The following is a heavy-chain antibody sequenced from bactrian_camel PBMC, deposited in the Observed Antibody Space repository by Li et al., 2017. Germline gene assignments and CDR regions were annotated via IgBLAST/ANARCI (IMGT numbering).Heavy chain of an antibody. CDR1: TSSFTGSGYC. J-gene: IGHJ4*01. CDR3: AAADTIVPHDGKEWISRPNV. D-gene: IGHD2*01. CDR2: IGSDSTT. Sequence: HVQLVESGGGSVQAGKSLRLSCNASTSSFTGSGYCVGWFHQPEDIRAGVAAIGSDSTTTYADSVKGRFTISSDSPKNTLYLQMTDLKIGDTAMYYCAAADTIVPHDGKEWISRPNVWGQGTQVTVS. V-gene: IGHV3S1*01.